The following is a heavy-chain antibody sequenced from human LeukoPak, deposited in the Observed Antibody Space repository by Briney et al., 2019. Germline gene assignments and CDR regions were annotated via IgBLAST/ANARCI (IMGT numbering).Heavy chain of an antibody. D-gene: IGHD4-23*01. J-gene: IGHJ4*02. CDR3: ARLDGYTGDYDGYYFDY. CDR1: GGSFSGYY. V-gene: IGHV4-34*01. CDR2: IHHSGST. Sequence: SETLSLTCAVYGGSFSGYYWSWIRQPPGKGLECIGEIHHSGSTNYNPSLKSRVTLSVDTSKNQFSLKLSSVTAADTAVYYCARLDGYTGDYDGYYFDYWGQGTLVTVSS.